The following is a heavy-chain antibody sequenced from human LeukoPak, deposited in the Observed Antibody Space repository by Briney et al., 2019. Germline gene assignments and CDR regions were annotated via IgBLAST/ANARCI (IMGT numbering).Heavy chain of an antibody. J-gene: IGHJ4*02. D-gene: IGHD3-22*01. CDR3: AREGYYDTSFDY. CDR2: ISGSGGST. Sequence: GGSLRLSCAASGFTFSSYAMSWVRQAPGKGLEWVSAISGSGGSTYYADSMKGRFTISRDNSKNTLYLQMNSLRPEDAAVYYCAREGYYDTSFDYWGQGTLVTVSS. V-gene: IGHV3-23*01. CDR1: GFTFSSYA.